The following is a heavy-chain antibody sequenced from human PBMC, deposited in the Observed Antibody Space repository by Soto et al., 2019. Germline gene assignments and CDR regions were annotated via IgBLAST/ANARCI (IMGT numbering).Heavy chain of an antibody. CDR2: IYHSGST. Sequence: NPSETLSLTCAVSGYSISSGYYWGWIRQTPGKGLEWIASIYHSGSTYYNPSLKSRVTISVDTSKNQFSLKRTSVTAADTAVYYCARGAATVTPGWFDPWGQGIMATVSS. CDR1: GYSISSGYY. V-gene: IGHV4-38-2*01. J-gene: IGHJ5*02. D-gene: IGHD4-17*01. CDR3: ARGAATVTPGWFDP.